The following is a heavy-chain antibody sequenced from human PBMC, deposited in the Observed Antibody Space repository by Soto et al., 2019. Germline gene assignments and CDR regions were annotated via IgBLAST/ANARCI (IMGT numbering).Heavy chain of an antibody. J-gene: IGHJ4*02. Sequence: QVQLVESGGGVVQPGRSLRLSCAASGFTFSSYGMHWVRQAPGKGLEWVAVISYDGSNKYYADSVKGRFTISRDNSKNTLYLQMNSLRAEDTAVYYCAKWGSGIMITFGGVIGNGYYFDYWGQGTLVTVSS. CDR2: ISYDGSNK. CDR3: AKWGSGIMITFGGVIGNGYYFDY. V-gene: IGHV3-30*18. CDR1: GFTFSSYG. D-gene: IGHD3-16*02.